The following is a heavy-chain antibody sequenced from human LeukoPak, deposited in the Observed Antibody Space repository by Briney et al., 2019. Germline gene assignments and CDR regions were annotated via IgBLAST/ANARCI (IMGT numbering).Heavy chain of an antibody. J-gene: IGHJ6*02. D-gene: IGHD3/OR15-3a*01. Sequence: GGSLRLSCSASGVTSTNYAMPCVRQAPGQGLEYVSAISSNGGSTYDADSVKGRFTISTDNAKNTLYLQMSSLRAEDTAVYYCVKGTGTKYYYYGVDVWGQGTTVTVSS. CDR3: VKGTGTKYYYYGVDV. V-gene: IGHV3-64D*06. CDR1: GVTSTNYA. CDR2: ISSNGGST.